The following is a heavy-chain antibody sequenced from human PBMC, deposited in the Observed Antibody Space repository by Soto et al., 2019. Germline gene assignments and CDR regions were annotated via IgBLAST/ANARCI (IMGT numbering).Heavy chain of an antibody. CDR2: INHSGST. CDR1: GESFSGYY. Sequence: SETLSLTCAVYGESFSGYYWSWIRQPPGKGLEWIGEINHSGSTNYNPSLKSRVTISVDTSKNQFSLKLSSVTAADTAVYYCARRRIAARHYFDYWGQGTLVTVSS. CDR3: ARRRIAARHYFDY. V-gene: IGHV4-34*01. D-gene: IGHD6-6*01. J-gene: IGHJ4*02.